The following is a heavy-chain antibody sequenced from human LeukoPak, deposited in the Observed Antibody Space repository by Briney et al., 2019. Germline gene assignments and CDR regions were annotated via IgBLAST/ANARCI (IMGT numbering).Heavy chain of an antibody. Sequence: SETLSLTCAVYGGSFSGYYWSWIRQPPGKGLEWIGEINHSGSTNYNPSLKSRVTISVDTSKNQFSLKLSSVTAADTAVYYCARAGIRIPYDSSGYHHGYFDLWGRGTLVTVSS. CDR2: INHSGST. J-gene: IGHJ2*01. CDR1: GGSFSGYY. CDR3: ARAGIRIPYDSSGYHHGYFDL. D-gene: IGHD3-22*01. V-gene: IGHV4-34*01.